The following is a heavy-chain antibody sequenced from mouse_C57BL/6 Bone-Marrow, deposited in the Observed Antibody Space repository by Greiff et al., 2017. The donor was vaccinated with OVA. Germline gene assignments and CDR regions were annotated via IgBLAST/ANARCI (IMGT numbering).Heavy chain of an antibody. V-gene: IGHV3-6*01. J-gene: IGHJ4*01. CDR3: ARYGIYAMDY. Sequence: EVQVVESGPGLVKPSQSLSLTCSVTGYSITSGYYWNWIRQFPGNKLEWMGYISYDGSNNYNPSLKNRISITRDTSKNQFFLKLNSVTTEDTATYYCARYGIYAMDYWGQGTSVTVSS. CDR2: ISYDGSN. CDR1: GYSITSGYY. D-gene: IGHD1-1*01.